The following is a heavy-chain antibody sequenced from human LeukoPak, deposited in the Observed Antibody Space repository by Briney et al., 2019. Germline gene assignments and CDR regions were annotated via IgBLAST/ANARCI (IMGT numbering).Heavy chain of an antibody. V-gene: IGHV1-8*01. CDR2: MNPNSGNT. Sequence: ASVKVSCKASGYTFTSYDINWVRQATGQGREWMGWMNPNSGNTGYAQKFQGRVTMTRNTSISTAYMELSSLRSEDTAVYYCARGALDGSGTTGFDYWGQGTLVTVSS. D-gene: IGHD3-10*01. CDR3: ARGALDGSGTTGFDY. J-gene: IGHJ4*02. CDR1: GYTFTSYD.